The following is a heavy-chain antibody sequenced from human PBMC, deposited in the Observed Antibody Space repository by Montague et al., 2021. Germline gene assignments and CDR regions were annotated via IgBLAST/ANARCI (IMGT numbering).Heavy chain of an antibody. CDR1: GGSISSSSYY. J-gene: IGHJ6*02. CDR3: ARHVIGNYGMDV. D-gene: IGHD3-16*02. Sequence: SETLSLTCTVSGGSISSSSYYWGWIRQPPGQGLECIGCIYYSGSTYYNPSLKSRVTISVDTSKNQFSLKLSSVTAAGTAVYYCARHVIGNYGMDVRGQGTTVTVSS. V-gene: IGHV4-39*01. CDR2: IYYSGST.